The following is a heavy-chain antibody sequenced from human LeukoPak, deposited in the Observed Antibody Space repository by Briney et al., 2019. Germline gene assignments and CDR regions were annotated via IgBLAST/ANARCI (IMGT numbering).Heavy chain of an antibody. CDR1: GFTFSSYG. J-gene: IGHJ4*02. V-gene: IGHV3-30*18. CDR3: AKGDTNGWYGGLFDY. CDR2: ISYDGSNK. Sequence: GGSLRLFCAASGFTFSSYGMHWVRQAPGKGLEGVAVISYDGSNKYYADSVKGRFTISRDNSKNTLYLQMNSLRAEDTAVYYCAKGDTNGWYGGLFDYWGQGTLVTVSS. D-gene: IGHD6-19*01.